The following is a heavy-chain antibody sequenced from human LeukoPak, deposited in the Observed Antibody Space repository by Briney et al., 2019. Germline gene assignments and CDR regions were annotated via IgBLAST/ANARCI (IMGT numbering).Heavy chain of an antibody. CDR3: ARGSRQLYYYYYGMDV. CDR1: GGSFSGYY. J-gene: IGHJ6*02. V-gene: IGHV4-34*01. Sequence: SETLSLTCAVYGGSFSGYYWSWIRQPPGKGLEWIGEIDHSGSTNYNPSLKSRVTISVDTSKNQFSLKLSSVTAADTAVYYCARGSRQLYYYYYGMDVWGQGTTVTVSS. CDR2: IDHSGST. D-gene: IGHD6-19*01.